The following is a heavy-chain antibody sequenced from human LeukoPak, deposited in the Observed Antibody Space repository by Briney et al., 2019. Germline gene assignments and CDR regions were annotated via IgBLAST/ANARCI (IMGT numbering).Heavy chain of an antibody. D-gene: IGHD1-26*01. CDR1: GFTSSSYA. V-gene: IGHV3-23*01. CDR3: AKVSSRGGSYGGGYFDY. CDR2: ISGGGGRT. J-gene: IGHJ4*02. Sequence: GGSLRLSCAASGFTSSSYAMSWVRPAPGKGLGWGSPISGGGGRTYYAHSVKGRFTISTDNTKNTLYLQINGLRAEDTAVNYCAKVSSRGGSYGGGYFDYWGEGTLVTVSS.